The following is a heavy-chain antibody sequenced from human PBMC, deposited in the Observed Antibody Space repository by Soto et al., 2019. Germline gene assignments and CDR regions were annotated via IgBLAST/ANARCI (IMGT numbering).Heavy chain of an antibody. J-gene: IGHJ5*02. CDR3: ARSRDIVVVPAEDNWFDP. CDR1: GGSFSGYY. V-gene: IGHV4-34*01. CDR2: INHSGST. Sequence: QVQLQQWGAGLLKPSETLSLTCAVYGGSFSGYYWSWIRQPPGKGLEWIGEINHSGSTNYNPSLKSRVTISVDTSKNQFSLKLSSVTAADTAVYYCARSRDIVVVPAEDNWFDPWGQGTLVTVSS. D-gene: IGHD2-2*01.